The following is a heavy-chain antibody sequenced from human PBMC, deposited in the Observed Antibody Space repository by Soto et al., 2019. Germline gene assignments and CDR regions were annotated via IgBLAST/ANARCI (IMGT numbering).Heavy chain of an antibody. D-gene: IGHD2-2*01. CDR3: ARSISLPASADNWFDP. V-gene: IGHV2-26*01. J-gene: IGHJ5*02. CDR1: GFLLSNAGSG. CDR2: IHSDGAK. Sequence: SGHTLVNPTATLPLTCTVSGFLLSNAGSGVSWIRQPPGKALEWLAHIHSDGAKTYSSSLQSRLTISRDYSRRQVVLTLTKLDPMDTATYYCARSISLPASADNWFDPWGQGTPVTVSS.